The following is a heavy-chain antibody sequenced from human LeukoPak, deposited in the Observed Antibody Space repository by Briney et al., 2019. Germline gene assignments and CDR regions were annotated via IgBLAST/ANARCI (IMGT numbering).Heavy chain of an antibody. D-gene: IGHD5-12*01. CDR2: IDDDGAGT. CDR1: GFPFSGYW. V-gene: IGHV3-74*01. CDR3: ARSACGYDA. J-gene: IGHJ5*02. Sequence: GGSLRLSCAASGFPFSGYWMHWARQAPGKGLVWVSRIDDDGAGTTYADSVKGRFTISRDNAKNTLYLQMNSLRVENTAVYYCARSACGYDAWGQGTLVTVSS.